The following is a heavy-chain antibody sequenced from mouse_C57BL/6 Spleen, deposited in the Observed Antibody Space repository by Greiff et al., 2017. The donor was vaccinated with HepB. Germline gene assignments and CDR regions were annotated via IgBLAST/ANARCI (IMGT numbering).Heavy chain of an antibody. Sequence: EVQLQQSGPELVKPGASVKISCKASGYTFTDYYMNWVKQSHGKSLEWIGDINPNNGGTSYNQKFTGKATLTVDKSSSTAYMELRSLTSEDSAVYYCARVQITDYSSSYRYAMDYWGQGTSVTVSS. J-gene: IGHJ4*01. V-gene: IGHV1-26*01. CDR1: GYTFTDYY. CDR2: INPNNGGT. D-gene: IGHD1-1*01. CDR3: ARVQITDYSSSYRYAMDY.